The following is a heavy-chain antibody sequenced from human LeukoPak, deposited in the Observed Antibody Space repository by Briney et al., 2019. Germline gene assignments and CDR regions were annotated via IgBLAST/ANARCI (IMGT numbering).Heavy chain of an antibody. CDR1: GFSFSHFA. V-gene: IGHV3-30-3*01. D-gene: IGHD4-17*01. CDR3: ARESYGDFHFDY. Sequence: GGSLRLSCAASGFSFSHFAMHWVRQAPGKGLEWVAVISYDGSNKYSADSVKGRFTISRHNSKNTLYLQVDSLRTEDTAVYYCARESYGDFHFDYWGQGTLATVSS. J-gene: IGHJ4*02. CDR2: ISYDGSNK.